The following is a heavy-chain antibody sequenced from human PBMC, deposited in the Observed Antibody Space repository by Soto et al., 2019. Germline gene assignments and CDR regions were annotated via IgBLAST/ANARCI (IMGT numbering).Heavy chain of an antibody. J-gene: IGHJ6*02. V-gene: IGHV4-34*01. D-gene: IGHD3-16*02. CDR3: ARCRRLGELSLYRLYYYYYGMDV. Sequence: PSETLSLTCAVYGGSFSGYYWSWIRQPPGKGLEWIGEINHSGSTNYNPSLKSRVTISVDTSKNQFSLKLSSVTAADTAVYYCARCRRLGELSLYRLYYYYYGMDVWGQGNTVTVSS. CDR1: GGSFSGYY. CDR2: INHSGST.